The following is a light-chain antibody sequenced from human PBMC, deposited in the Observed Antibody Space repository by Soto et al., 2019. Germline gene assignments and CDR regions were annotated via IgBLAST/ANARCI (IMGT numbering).Light chain of an antibody. Sequence: DIQMTQSPSSLSASVGDRVTITCRASQGISNYLAWYQQKPGKVPKLLIYAASTMQSGVPSRFSGSGSGTDLTLTIGSLQPEDVATFYCEEYNSAPRSFEQVIKVEI. J-gene: IGKJ1*01. V-gene: IGKV1-27*01. CDR3: EEYNSAPRS. CDR2: AAS. CDR1: QGISNY.